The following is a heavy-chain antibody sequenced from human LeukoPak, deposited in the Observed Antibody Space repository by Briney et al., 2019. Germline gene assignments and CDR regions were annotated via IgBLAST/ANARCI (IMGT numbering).Heavy chain of an antibody. V-gene: IGHV1-69*13. Sequence: SVKVSCKASGGTFSSYAISWVRQAPGQGLEWMGGIIPIFGTANYAQKFQGRVTITADESTRTAYMELRSLRSDDTAVYYCYRRDGSGVYWGQGTLVTVSS. D-gene: IGHD5-24*01. CDR2: IIPIFGTA. J-gene: IGHJ4*02. CDR1: GGTFSSYA. CDR3: YRRDGSGVY.